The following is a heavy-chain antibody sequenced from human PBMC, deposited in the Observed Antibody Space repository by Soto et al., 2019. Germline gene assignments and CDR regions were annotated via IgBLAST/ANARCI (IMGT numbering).Heavy chain of an antibody. CDR2: INPYNANT. V-gene: IGHV1-18*04. D-gene: IGHD3-16*01. CDR1: CYSFTNHG. Sequence: SEEVSLKTSCYSFTNHGINWVRQAPGQGLEWMGWINPYNANTNYAQKLQGRVTMTTDTSTSTAYMDLRSLTSDDTAVYYCARDRVAGIWGDAFDTWGQGTMVTVSS. J-gene: IGHJ3*02. CDR3: ARDRVAGIWGDAFDT.